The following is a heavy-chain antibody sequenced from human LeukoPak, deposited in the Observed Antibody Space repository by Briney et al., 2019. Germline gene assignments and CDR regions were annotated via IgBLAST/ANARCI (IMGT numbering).Heavy chain of an antibody. Sequence: ASVKVSCKASGYTFTSYDMNWVRQATGQGLEWMGWMNRNSGNTGYAQKFQGRVTMTRNTSISTAYMELSSLRSEDTAVYYCARAGRGSGWPNYYYYGMDVWGQGTTVTVSS. CDR1: GYTFTSYD. D-gene: IGHD6-19*01. CDR2: MNRNSGNT. J-gene: IGHJ6*02. V-gene: IGHV1-8*01. CDR3: ARAGRGSGWPNYYYYGMDV.